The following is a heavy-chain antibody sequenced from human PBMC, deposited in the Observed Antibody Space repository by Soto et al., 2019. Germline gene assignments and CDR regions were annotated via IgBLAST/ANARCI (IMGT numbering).Heavy chain of an antibody. J-gene: IGHJ1*01. CDR1: GGTFSSFG. V-gene: IGHV1-69*13. Sequence: SVKVSCKASGGTFSSFGISWVRQAPGQGLEWMGGIIPVFGRPNYAQRFRGRLTITADESTNTSYMELIDLTSEDTAVYYCAREASGYDFWGQGAQVTVPQ. CDR3: AREASGYDF. D-gene: IGHD5-12*01. CDR2: IIPVFGRP.